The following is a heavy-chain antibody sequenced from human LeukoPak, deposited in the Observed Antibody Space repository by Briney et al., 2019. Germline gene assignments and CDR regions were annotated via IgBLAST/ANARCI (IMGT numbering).Heavy chain of an antibody. J-gene: IGHJ4*02. D-gene: IGHD2-15*01. Sequence: SETLSLTCTVSGGSISSYYWSWIRQPAGKGLEWIGSIYYSGSTYYNPSLKSRVTISVDTSKNQFSLKLSSVTAADTAVYYCARHRRSGGSWALDYWGQGTLVTVSS. CDR3: ARHRRSGGSWALDY. V-gene: IGHV4-59*05. CDR2: IYYSGST. CDR1: GGSISSYY.